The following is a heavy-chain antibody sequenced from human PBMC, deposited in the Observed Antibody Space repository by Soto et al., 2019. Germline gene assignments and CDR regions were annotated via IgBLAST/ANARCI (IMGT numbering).Heavy chain of an antibody. J-gene: IGHJ3*02. CDR2: INHSGST. CDR1: GGSFSGYY. CDR3: ARLTTVATDAFDI. V-gene: IGHV4-34*01. Sequence: WETLSLTCAVYGGSFSGYYWSWIRQPPGKGLEWIGEINHSGSTNYNPSLKSRVTISVDTSKNQFSLKLSSVTAADTAVYYCARLTTVATDAFDIWGQGTMVTVSS. D-gene: IGHD4-17*01.